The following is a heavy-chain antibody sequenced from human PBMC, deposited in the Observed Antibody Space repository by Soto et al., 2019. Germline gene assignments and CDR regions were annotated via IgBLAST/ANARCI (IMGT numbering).Heavy chain of an antibody. CDR1: GGSFSGYY. CDR2: INHSGST. CDR3: ARGRGEYSSSSGSNWFDP. Sequence: LSLTCAVYGGSFSGYYWSWIRQPPGKGLEWIGEINHSGSTNYNPSLKSRVTISVDTSKNQFSLKLSSVTAADTAVYYCARGRGEYSSSSGSNWFDPWGQGTLVTVSS. J-gene: IGHJ5*02. V-gene: IGHV4-34*01. D-gene: IGHD6-6*01.